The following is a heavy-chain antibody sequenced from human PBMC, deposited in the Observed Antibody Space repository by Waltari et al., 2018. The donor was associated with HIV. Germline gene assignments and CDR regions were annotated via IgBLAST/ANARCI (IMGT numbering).Heavy chain of an antibody. Sequence: EVQLVESGGGLVQPGRSLRLSCAASGFTFDDYAMHWVRQAPGKGLEWVSGISWNSGSIGYADSVKGRFTISRDNAKNSLYLQMNSLRAEDTALYYCAKDSVAAAGSFDYWGQGTLVTVSS. CDR2: ISWNSGSI. D-gene: IGHD6-13*01. CDR1: GFTFDDYA. CDR3: AKDSVAAAGSFDY. J-gene: IGHJ4*02. V-gene: IGHV3-9*01.